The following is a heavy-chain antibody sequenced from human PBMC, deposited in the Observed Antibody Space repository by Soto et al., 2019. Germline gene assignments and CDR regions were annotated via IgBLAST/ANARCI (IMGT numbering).Heavy chain of an antibody. CDR3: AKHLSNGSPDY. Sequence: HPGGSLRLSCAASGFTFSSYAMSWVRQAPGKGLEWVSLISGSGGGTYYADSVKGRFTISRDNVKNTLYLQMNSLRAEDTAVFYCAKHLSNGSPDYWGQGTLVTV. V-gene: IGHV3-23*01. CDR1: GFTFSSYA. D-gene: IGHD2-8*01. CDR2: ISGSGGGT. J-gene: IGHJ4*02.